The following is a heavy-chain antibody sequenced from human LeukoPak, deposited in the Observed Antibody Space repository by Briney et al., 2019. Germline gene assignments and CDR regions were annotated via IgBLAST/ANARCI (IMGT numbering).Heavy chain of an antibody. CDR3: TRRPYSSSWYYFDY. D-gene: IGHD6-13*01. V-gene: IGHV3-11*01. CDR1: GFTFSDYY. Sequence: GGSLRLSCAASGFTFSDYYVSWVRQAPGKGLEWVSYISSSGSMLHYADSVEGRFTISRDNAKNSLYLQMSSLRVEDTAVYYCTRRPYSSSWYYFDYWGQGTLVTVSS. J-gene: IGHJ4*02. CDR2: ISSSGSML.